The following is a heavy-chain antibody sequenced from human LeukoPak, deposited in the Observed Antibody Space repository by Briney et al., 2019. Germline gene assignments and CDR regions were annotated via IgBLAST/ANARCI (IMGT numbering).Heavy chain of an antibody. CDR1: GFTFTSYD. Sequence: GGSLRLSCAASGFTFTSYDMHWDRQAPGKGLEWVALIWYDGSNTYYADSVKGRFTISRDNSKNTLYLQTNSLRAEDTAVYYCAKDPDGRGSYYFDYWGQGTLVTVSS. V-gene: IGHV3-30*02. CDR2: IWYDGSNT. CDR3: AKDPDGRGSYYFDY. D-gene: IGHD1-26*01. J-gene: IGHJ4*02.